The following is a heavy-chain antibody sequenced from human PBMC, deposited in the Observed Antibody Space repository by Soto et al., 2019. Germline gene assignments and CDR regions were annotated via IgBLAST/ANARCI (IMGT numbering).Heavy chain of an antibody. Sequence: ASVKVSCKASGYTFTTYDINWVRQAPGQGLEWLGWMDPNSGGTGYAQNFQGRITMTRNISRNTAHMELSSLQSEDTAVYYCARERKFDFWRKGLDVWGQGTTVTVSS. D-gene: IGHD3-3*01. CDR2: MDPNSGGT. J-gene: IGHJ6*02. CDR3: ARERKFDFWRKGLDV. CDR1: GYTFTTYD. V-gene: IGHV1-8*01.